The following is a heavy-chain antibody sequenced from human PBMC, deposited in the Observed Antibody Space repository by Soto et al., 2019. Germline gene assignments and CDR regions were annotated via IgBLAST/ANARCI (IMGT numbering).Heavy chain of an antibody. V-gene: IGHV1-18*01. D-gene: IGHD2-2*01. Sequence: QVQLVQSGAEVKKPGASVKVSCKASGYTFTSYGISWVRQAPGQGLEWMGWISAYNGNTNYAQKLQGRVTMTTDTSTSTAYKELRSLRSDDTAVYYCARIEEYQLPWGYGMDVWGQGTTVTVSS. CDR2: ISAYNGNT. CDR1: GYTFTSYG. J-gene: IGHJ6*02. CDR3: ARIEEYQLPWGYGMDV.